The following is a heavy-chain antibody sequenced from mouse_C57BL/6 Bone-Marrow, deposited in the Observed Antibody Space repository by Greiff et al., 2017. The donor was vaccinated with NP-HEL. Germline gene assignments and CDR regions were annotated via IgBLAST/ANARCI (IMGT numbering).Heavy chain of an antibody. V-gene: IGHV1-50*01. CDR1: GYTFTSYW. Sequence: QVQLQQPGAELVKPGASVKLSCKASGYTFTSYWMPWVKQRPGQGLEWIGEIDPSDSYTNYNQKFKGKATLTVDTSSSTAYMQLSSLTSEDSAVYYCARRRTGAWYFDVWGTGTTVTVSS. J-gene: IGHJ1*03. CDR2: IDPSDSYT. CDR3: ARRRTGAWYFDV.